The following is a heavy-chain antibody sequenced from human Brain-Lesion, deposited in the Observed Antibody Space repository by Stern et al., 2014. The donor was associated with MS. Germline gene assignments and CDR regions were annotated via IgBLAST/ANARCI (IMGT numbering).Heavy chain of an antibody. D-gene: IGHD1-26*01. Sequence: QVQLGQSGAEVKKPGASVKVSCKVSGYTLTELSMHWVRQAPRKGLEWMGGFDPEDGVTIYAQKFQGRVTMTEDTSTDTAYMELSSLRSEDTAVYYCATLSPGAGGNYYRHFDYWGQGTLVTVSS. J-gene: IGHJ4*02. CDR3: ATLSPGAGGNYYRHFDY. CDR1: GYTLTELS. CDR2: FDPEDGVT. V-gene: IGHV1-24*01.